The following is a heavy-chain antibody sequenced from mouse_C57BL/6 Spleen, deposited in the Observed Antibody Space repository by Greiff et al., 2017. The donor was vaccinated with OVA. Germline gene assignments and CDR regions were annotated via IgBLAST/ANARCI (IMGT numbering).Heavy chain of an antibody. V-gene: IGHV1-42*01. J-gene: IGHJ4*01. Sequence: VQLQQSGPELVTPGASVKISCKASGYSFTGYYMNWVKQSPEKSLEWIGVINPSTGGTNYNQKFKAKATLTVDNSSSTAYMQLKSLTSEDSSVDYGARSPYYWDAMDYWGQGTSVTVSS. CDR1: GYSFTGYY. D-gene: IGHD1-1*01. CDR2: INPSTGGT. CDR3: ARSPYYWDAMDY.